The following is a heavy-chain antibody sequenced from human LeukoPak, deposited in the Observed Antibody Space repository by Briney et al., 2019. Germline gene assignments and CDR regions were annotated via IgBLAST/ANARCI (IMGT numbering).Heavy chain of an antibody. CDR2: INPSAGST. CDR1: GYTFTNSY. Sequence: GASVKVSCKASGYTFTNSYMHWVRQAPGQGLEWMGIINPSAGSTSYAQKFQGRVTMTRDTSTSTVYMELSSLRSEDTAVYYCARGSRLGGFDPWGRGTLVTVSS. V-gene: IGHV1-46*01. J-gene: IGHJ5*02. D-gene: IGHD3-16*01. CDR3: ARGSRLGGFDP.